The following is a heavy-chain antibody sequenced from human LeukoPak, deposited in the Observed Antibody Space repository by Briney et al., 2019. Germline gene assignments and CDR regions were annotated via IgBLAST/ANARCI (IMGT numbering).Heavy chain of an antibody. J-gene: IGHJ5*02. CDR3: ARASFWESPINWFDP. V-gene: IGHV1-2*07. CDR1: GYTFTGYY. D-gene: IGHD3-16*01. Sequence: ASVKVSCKASGYTFTGYYMHWVRQAPGQGLEWMGWINPKNGGANYAPSFQGRVTMTRDRSISTVYMELTRLTSDDTAVFYCARASFWESPINWFDPWGQGTLVTVSS. CDR2: INPKNGGA.